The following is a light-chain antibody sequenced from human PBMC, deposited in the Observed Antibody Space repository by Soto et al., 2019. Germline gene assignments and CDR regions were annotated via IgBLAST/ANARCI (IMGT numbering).Light chain of an antibody. J-gene: IGLJ3*02. Sequence: QSVLTQPPSASGTPGQRVTISCSGGNSNVGSNFVNWYQQLPGMAPKLLVYRDNQRPSGVPDRFSASKSGSSASLAISGLQSEDEADYHCSTWDDKLSTWLFGGGTKLTVL. CDR1: NSNVGSNF. V-gene: IGLV1-44*01. CDR2: RDN. CDR3: STWDDKLSTWL.